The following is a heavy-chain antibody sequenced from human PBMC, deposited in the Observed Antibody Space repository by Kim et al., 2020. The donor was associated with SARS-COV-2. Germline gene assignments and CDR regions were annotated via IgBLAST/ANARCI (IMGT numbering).Heavy chain of an antibody. CDR2: IYYSGST. Sequence: SETLSLTCTVSGGSISSGGYYWSWIRQHPGKGLEWIGYIYYSGSTYYNPSLKSRVTISVDTSKNQFSLKLSSVTAADTAVYYCARDRHDYGDYYYYGMDVCGQGTPVTVSS. CDR3: ARDRHDYGDYYYYGMDV. V-gene: IGHV4-31*03. D-gene: IGHD4-17*01. CDR1: GGSISSGGYY. J-gene: IGHJ6*02.